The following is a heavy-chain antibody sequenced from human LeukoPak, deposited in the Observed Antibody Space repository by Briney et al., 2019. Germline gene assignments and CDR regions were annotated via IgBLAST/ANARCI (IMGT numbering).Heavy chain of an antibody. Sequence: ASVKVSCKASGYTFTSYGISWVRQAPGQGLEWMGWISAYNGNTNYAQKLQGRDTMTTDTSTSTAYMELRSLRSDDTGVYYCARDYGTGTHVRMDVWGQGTTVTVSS. J-gene: IGHJ6*02. CDR2: ISAYNGNT. CDR1: GYTFTSYG. CDR3: ARDYGTGTHVRMDV. V-gene: IGHV1-18*01. D-gene: IGHD1-7*01.